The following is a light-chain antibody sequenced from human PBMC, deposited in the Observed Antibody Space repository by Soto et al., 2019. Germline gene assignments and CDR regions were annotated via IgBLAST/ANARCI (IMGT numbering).Light chain of an antibody. CDR2: GNS. V-gene: IGLV1-40*01. J-gene: IGLJ3*02. CDR3: QSYDSSLSGWV. CDR1: SSNIGAGYD. Sequence: QSVLTRPPSVSGAPGQRVTISCTGSSSNIGAGYDVHWYQQLPGTAPKLLIYGNSNRPSGVPDRFSGSKSGTSASLAITGLQAEGEADYYGQSYDSSLSGWVFGGGTKLTVL.